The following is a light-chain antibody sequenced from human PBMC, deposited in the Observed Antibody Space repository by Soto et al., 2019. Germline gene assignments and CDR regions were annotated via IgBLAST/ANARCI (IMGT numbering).Light chain of an antibody. V-gene: IGKV3-11*01. CDR1: QSVSSY. CDR2: DAS. Sequence: EIVLTQSPATLSLSPGERATLSCRASQSVSSYLAWYQQKPGQAPRLLIYDASNRAAGIPARFSGSGSGTDFTLTISRLEPEDFAVYYCQQFGLSPTFGGGTKVDIK. CDR3: QQFGLSPT. J-gene: IGKJ4*01.